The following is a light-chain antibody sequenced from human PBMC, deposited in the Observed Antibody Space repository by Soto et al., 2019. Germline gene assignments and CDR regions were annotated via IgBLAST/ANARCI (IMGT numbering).Light chain of an antibody. CDR1: SSDVGGYNY. CDR3: SSYTSSSTWV. Sequence: QSVLTQPASVSGSPGQLITISCTGTSSDVGGYNYVSWYQQHPGKAPKLMIYEVSNRPSGVSNRFSGSKSGNTASLTISGLQAEDEADYYCSSYTSSSTWVFGGGTKLTVL. V-gene: IGLV2-14*01. J-gene: IGLJ3*02. CDR2: EVS.